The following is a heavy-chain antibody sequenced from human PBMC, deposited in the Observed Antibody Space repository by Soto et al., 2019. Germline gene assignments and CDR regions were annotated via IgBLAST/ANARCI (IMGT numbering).Heavy chain of an antibody. CDR1: GYTFTSYY. V-gene: IGHV1-46*04. CDR3: ARDLNYGLFDY. Sequence: ASVKVSCKASGYTFTSYYMHWVRQAPGQGLEWMGIINPSGGTIYYADSVKGRFTISRDNAKNSLYLQMNSLRAEDTAVYYCARDLNYGLFDYWGQGTLVTVSS. CDR2: INPSGGTI. J-gene: IGHJ4*02. D-gene: IGHD4-17*01.